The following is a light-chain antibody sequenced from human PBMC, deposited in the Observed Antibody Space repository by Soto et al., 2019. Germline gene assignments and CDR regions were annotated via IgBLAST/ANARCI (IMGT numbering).Light chain of an antibody. V-gene: IGLV2-8*01. Sequence: QSALTQPPSASGSPGQSGTISCTGTSSDVGAYKYVSWYQQYPGKAPKLMIYEVTKRPSGVPDRFSGSKSGNTAALTVSGLQAEDEADYYCTSYVGNDIWVFGGGTQLTV. CDR1: SSDVGAYKY. CDR2: EVT. J-gene: IGLJ3*02. CDR3: TSYVGNDIWV.